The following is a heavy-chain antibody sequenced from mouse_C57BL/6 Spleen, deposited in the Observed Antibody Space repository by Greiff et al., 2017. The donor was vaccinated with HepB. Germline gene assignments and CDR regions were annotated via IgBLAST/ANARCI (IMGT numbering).Heavy chain of an antibody. D-gene: IGHD2-1*01. J-gene: IGHJ3*01. Sequence: EESGPGLVKPSQSLSLTCSVTGYSITSGYYWNWIRQFPGNKLEWMGYISYDGSNNYNPSLKNRISITRDTSKNQFFLKLNSVTTEDTATYYCARAYGNPTAWFAYWGQGTLVTVSA. CDR1: GYSITSGYY. V-gene: IGHV3-6*01. CDR2: ISYDGSN. CDR3: ARAYGNPTAWFAY.